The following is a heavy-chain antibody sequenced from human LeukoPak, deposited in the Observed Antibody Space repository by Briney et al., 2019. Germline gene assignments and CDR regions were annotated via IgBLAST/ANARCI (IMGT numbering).Heavy chain of an antibody. J-gene: IGHJ4*02. V-gene: IGHV1-46*01. Sequence: ASVKVSCKASGYTFTSYYMHWVRQAPGQGLEWMGIINPSGGSTSYAQKFQGRVTMTRDTSTGTVYMELSSLRSEDTAVYYCARVGRGIYGSGSYPDYWGQGTLVTVSS. CDR3: ARVGRGIYGSGSYPDY. CDR2: INPSGGST. CDR1: GYTFTSYY. D-gene: IGHD3-10*01.